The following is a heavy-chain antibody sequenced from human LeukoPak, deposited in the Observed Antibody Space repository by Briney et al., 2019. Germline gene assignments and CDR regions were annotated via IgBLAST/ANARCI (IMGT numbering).Heavy chain of an antibody. CDR3: AKEDYDLSYFDF. D-gene: IGHD3-3*01. J-gene: IGHJ4*01. CDR2: ISSSGSYI. Sequence: PGGSLRLSCAASGFTFSSYSMNWVRQAPGKGLEWVSSISSSGSYIYYADSVKGRFTISRDNAKNSLYLQMNSLRAEDTAVYYCAKEDYDLSYFDFWGHGTLVTVSS. V-gene: IGHV3-21*01. CDR1: GFTFSSYS.